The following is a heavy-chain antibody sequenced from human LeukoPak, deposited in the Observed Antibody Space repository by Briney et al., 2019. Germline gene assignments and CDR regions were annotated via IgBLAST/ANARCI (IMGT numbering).Heavy chain of an antibody. CDR1: GYTFTSHH. CDR2: INPSGGST. V-gene: IGHV1-46*01. D-gene: IGHD3-10*01. CDR3: ARARITMVRGVRGNWFDP. Sequence: GASVKVSCKASGYTFTSHHMHWVRQAPGQGLEWMGIINPSGGSTNYAQKFQGRVTMTRDMSTSTAYMELSRLRSDDTAVYYCARARITMVRGVRGNWFDPWGQGTLVTVSS. J-gene: IGHJ5*02.